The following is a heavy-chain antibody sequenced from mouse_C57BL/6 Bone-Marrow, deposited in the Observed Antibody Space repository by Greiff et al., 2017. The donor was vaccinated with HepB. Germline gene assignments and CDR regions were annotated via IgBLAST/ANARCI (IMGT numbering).Heavy chain of an antibody. CDR3: SSIYYCSSYLYWYFDV. CDR1: GFTFSNYW. CDR2: IRLKSDNYAT. Sequence: EVKLQESGGGLVQPGGSMKLSCVASGFTFSNYWMNWVRQSPEKGLEWVAQIRLKSDNYATNYAESVKGRFTISKDDSTSSVYLQMNNLRAEATGIYYCSSIYYCSSYLYWYFDVWGTGTTVTVSS. D-gene: IGHD1-1*01. J-gene: IGHJ1*03. V-gene: IGHV6-3*01.